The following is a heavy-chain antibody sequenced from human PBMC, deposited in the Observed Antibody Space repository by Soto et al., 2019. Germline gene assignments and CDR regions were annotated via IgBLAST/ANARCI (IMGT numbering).Heavy chain of an antibody. CDR3: TRGSVPGMKLPLDY. Sequence: QMQLVQSGGGLVKPGGSLTLSCKASGFTFSDYYMIWVRQTPGKGLEWLSYISDSGSTIYYADSVRARFTIFRENAANSVYLQLDGLTDGDTAFYYCTRGSVPGMKLPLDYGGQGTLVTVSS. D-gene: IGHD1-1*01. CDR1: GFTFSDYY. V-gene: IGHV3-11*01. J-gene: IGHJ4*02. CDR2: ISDSGSTI.